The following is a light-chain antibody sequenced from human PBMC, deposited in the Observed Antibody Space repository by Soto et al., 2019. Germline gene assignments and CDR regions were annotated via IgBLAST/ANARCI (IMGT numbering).Light chain of an antibody. CDR2: GNS. V-gene: IGLV1-40*01. CDR3: QSYDSSLSGYV. Sequence: QSVLTQPPSVSGAPGQRSPTSSPGRTPTTGAGYDVHWYQQLPGTAPKLLIYGNSNRPSGVPDRFSGSKSGTSASLAITGLQAEDEADYYCQSYDSSLSGYVFGTGTKLTVL. CDR1: TPTTGAGYD. J-gene: IGLJ1*01.